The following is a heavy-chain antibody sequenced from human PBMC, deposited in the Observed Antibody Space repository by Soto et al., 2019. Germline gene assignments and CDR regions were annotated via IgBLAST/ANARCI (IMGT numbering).Heavy chain of an antibody. CDR1: GFTFSSYS. D-gene: IGHD1-26*01. CDR2: ISSSSSI. CDR3: ARVVISGSYLDY. Sequence: EVQLVESGGGLVQPGGSLRLSCAASGFTFSSYSMNWVRQAPGKGLEWASYISSSSSIYYADSVKGRFTISRDNAKNSLYLQMNSLRAEDTAVYYCARVVISGSYLDYWGQGTLVTVSS. J-gene: IGHJ4*02. V-gene: IGHV3-48*01.